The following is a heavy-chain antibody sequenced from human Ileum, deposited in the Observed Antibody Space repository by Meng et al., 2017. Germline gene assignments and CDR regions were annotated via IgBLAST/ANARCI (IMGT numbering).Heavy chain of an antibody. J-gene: IGHJ4*02. D-gene: IGHD7-27*01. CDR2: AGT. Sequence: QESGPGRGRPSETPSLICTVSGGSVSTSDYQWGWIRQPPGKGLEWIGYAGTNYNPSLKSRVTISVDTSKRQFSLKLTSVTAADTAVYYCARDYWGSLDYWGQGSLVTVSS. CDR3: ARDYWGSLDY. CDR1: GGSVSTSDYQ. V-gene: IGHV4-61*08.